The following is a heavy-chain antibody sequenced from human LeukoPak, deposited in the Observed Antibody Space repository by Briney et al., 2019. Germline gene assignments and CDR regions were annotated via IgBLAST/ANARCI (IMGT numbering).Heavy chain of an antibody. CDR3: ARTDRTITMVRGGDLDY. CDR1: GYTFTSYD. D-gene: IGHD3-10*01. Sequence: GASVKVSCKASGYTFTSYDINWVRQAPGQGLEWMGWINPNSGGTNYAQKFQGRVTMTRDTSISTAYMELSRLRSDDTAVYYCARTDRTITMVRGGDLDYWGQGTLVTVSS. CDR2: INPNSGGT. J-gene: IGHJ4*02. V-gene: IGHV1-2*02.